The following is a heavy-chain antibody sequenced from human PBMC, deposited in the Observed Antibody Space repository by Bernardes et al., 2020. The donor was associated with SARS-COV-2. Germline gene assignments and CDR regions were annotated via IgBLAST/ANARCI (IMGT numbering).Heavy chain of an antibody. Sequence: GGSLRLSCEASEFTVRDNYMSWVRQAPGKGLECVSVIYSGGSTYYADSVKGRFTISRDSSRDTLYLQMSSLRPEDTAVYYCAGQSRPYYDILTGDYLWGQGTLVTVSS. CDR1: EFTVRDNY. V-gene: IGHV3-66*02. CDR3: AGQSRPYYDILTGDYL. D-gene: IGHD3-9*01. CDR2: IYSGGST. J-gene: IGHJ5*02.